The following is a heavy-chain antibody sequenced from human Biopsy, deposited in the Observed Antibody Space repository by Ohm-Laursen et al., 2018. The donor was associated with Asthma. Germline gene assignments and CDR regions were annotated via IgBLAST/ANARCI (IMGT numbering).Heavy chain of an antibody. CDR3: ARTFHFWSPYHAEHYQL. CDR2: IKHDGTEK. V-gene: IGHV3-7*01. J-gene: IGHJ1*01. D-gene: IGHD3-3*02. Sequence: SLRLSCSAFGFTFGDYWMSWVRQVPGKGLEWVANIKHDGTEKNHVDSLEGRFTISRDNAKNSLYLQMNSLRAEDTAVYYCARTFHFWSPYHAEHYQLWGQGTLVTVPS. CDR1: GFTFGDYW.